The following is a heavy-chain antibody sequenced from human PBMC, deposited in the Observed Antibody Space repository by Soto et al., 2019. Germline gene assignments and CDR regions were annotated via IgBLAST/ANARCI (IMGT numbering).Heavy chain of an antibody. CDR2: ISYDGSNK. J-gene: IGHJ4*02. Sequence: VQLVESGGGLVQPGGSLRLSCAASGFTFSSYAMHWVRQAPGKGLEWVAVISYDGSNKYYADSVKGRFTISRDNSKNTLYLQMNSLRAEDTAVYYCARTRLEHDSSGYGWADWGQGTLVTVSS. CDR1: GFTFSSYA. D-gene: IGHD3-22*01. CDR3: ARTRLEHDSSGYGWAD. V-gene: IGHV3-30-3*01.